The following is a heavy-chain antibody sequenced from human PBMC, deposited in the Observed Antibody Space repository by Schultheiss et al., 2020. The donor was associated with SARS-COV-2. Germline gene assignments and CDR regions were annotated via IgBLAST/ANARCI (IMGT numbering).Heavy chain of an antibody. CDR3: ARDSRDPSKQWTRELDV. D-gene: IGHD6-19*01. J-gene: IGHJ6*02. CDR1: GYTFTGYY. V-gene: IGHV1-2*02. Sequence: ASVKVSCKASGYTFTGYYMHWVRQAPGQGLEWMGWISPNSGATGYAQKFQGRVTMTRDTSISTGYMELSRLTSDDTDVYYCARDSRDPSKQWTRELDVWGQGTTVTVSS. CDR2: ISPNSGAT.